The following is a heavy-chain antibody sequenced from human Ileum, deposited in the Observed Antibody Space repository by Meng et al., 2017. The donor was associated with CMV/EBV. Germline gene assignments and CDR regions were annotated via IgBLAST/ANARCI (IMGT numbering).Heavy chain of an antibody. J-gene: IGHJ4*02. D-gene: IGHD6-25*01. CDR3: AKPGGRRLFCWLDF. CDR2: INWDGAYT. CDR1: GFTFDDYA. Sequence: GESLKISCAASGFTFDDYAMHWVRQAPGKGLEWVSLINWDGAYTSYADSVKGRFTISRDNSKTSLYLHMNSLRPEDSAFYYCAKPGGRRLFCWLDFWGQGTLVTVSS. V-gene: IGHV3-43D*03.